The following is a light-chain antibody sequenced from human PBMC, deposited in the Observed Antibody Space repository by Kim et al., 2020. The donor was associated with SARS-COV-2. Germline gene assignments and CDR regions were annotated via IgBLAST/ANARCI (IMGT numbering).Light chain of an antibody. Sequence: YASWYQQKPGQAPVLVIYGKNNRPSGIPDRFSGSSSGNTASLTITGAQAGDEADYYCNSRDSINNHLYVFGTGTKVTVL. CDR2: GKN. J-gene: IGLJ1*01. CDR1: Y. CDR3: NSRDSINNHLYV. V-gene: IGLV3-19*01.